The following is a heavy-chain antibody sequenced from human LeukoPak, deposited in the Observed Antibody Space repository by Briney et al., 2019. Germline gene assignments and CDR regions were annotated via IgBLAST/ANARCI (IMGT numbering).Heavy chain of an antibody. CDR1: GDTFTSNY. D-gene: IGHD3-10*01. Sequence: ASVKVSCKASGDTFTSNYMHWVRQAPGQGLEWMGVIATSSGTTSYAQKFQSRVTMTRDTSTSTLYMELSSLTSEDTAVYYCARASGSSAVPFDYWGQGTMVTVSS. J-gene: IGHJ4*02. V-gene: IGHV1-46*01. CDR2: IATSSGTT. CDR3: ARASGSSAVPFDY.